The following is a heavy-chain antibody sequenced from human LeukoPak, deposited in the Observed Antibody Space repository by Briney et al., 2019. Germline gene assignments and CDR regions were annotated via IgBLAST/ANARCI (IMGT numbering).Heavy chain of an antibody. V-gene: IGHV3-7*01. Sequence: HPGGSLRLSCAGSGFTFSSYSMNWVRQAPGKGLEWVANIKQDGSEKYYVDSVKGRFTISRDNAKNSVYLQMNSLRAEDTAVYYCARLSEMLRGPEVIYHFEHWGQGTLVTVSS. CDR3: ARLSEMLRGPEVIYHFEH. CDR1: GFTFSSYS. CDR2: IKQDGSEK. J-gene: IGHJ4*02. D-gene: IGHD3-10*01.